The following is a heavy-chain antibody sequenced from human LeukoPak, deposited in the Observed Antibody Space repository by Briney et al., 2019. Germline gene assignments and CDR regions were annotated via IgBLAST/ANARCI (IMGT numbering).Heavy chain of an antibody. CDR2: ISYDGSNK. D-gene: IGHD3-22*01. J-gene: IGHJ4*02. CDR3: ARDSPLYYYDSSGYLDY. Sequence: GGSLRLSCAASGFTFSSYAMHWVRQAPGKGLEWVAVISYDGSNKYYADSVKGRFTISRDNSKNTLYLQMNSLRAEDTAVYYCARDSPLYYYDSSGYLDYWGQGTLVTVSS. CDR1: GFTFSSYA. V-gene: IGHV3-30*04.